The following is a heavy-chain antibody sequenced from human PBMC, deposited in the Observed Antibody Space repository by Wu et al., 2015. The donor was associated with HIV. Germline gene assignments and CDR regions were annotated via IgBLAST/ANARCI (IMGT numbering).Heavy chain of an antibody. V-gene: IGHV1-69*12. D-gene: IGHD3-3*01. CDR1: GGTFSSYA. J-gene: IGHJ4*02. CDR2: IIPIFGTA. Sequence: QVQLVQSGAEVKKPGSSVKVSCKASGGTFSSYAISWVRQAPGQGLEWMGGIIPIFGTANYAQKFQGRVTITADESTSTAYMELSSLRSEDTAVYYCARVPIARGYDFWSGYYNQGGYYFDYWGQGTLVTVSS. CDR3: ARVPIARGYDFWSGYYNQGGYYFDY.